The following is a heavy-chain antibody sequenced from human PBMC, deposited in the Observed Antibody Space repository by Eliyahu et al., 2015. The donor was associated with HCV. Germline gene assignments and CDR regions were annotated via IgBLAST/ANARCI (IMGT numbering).Heavy chain of an antibody. V-gene: IGHV3-64D*06. Sequence: EVQLVESGGGLVQPGGSLRLSCSVSGIXFXNYAMHWVRQAPGKGLESVSGISGNGGSSYYADSLKGRFTISRDNAKNTMYLQMSSLRSEDTAVYYCVAAAGPLDYYYYMDVWGKGTTVTVSS. J-gene: IGHJ6*03. CDR2: ISGNGGSS. CDR1: GIXFXNYA. D-gene: IGHD6-13*01. CDR3: VAAAGPLDYYYYMDV.